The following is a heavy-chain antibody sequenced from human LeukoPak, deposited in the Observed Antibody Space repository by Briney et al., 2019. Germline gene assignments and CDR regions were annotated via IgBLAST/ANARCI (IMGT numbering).Heavy chain of an antibody. J-gene: IGHJ4*02. Sequence: GGSLRLSCAASGFTFSRYWMHWVRQAPGKGTVLVSHINSDGSSTTYADSVKGRFAISRDNAQNTLYLQMNGLRAEDTAVYYCANINIVDSWGQGTLVTVSS. V-gene: IGHV3-74*01. CDR1: GFTFSRYW. CDR2: INSDGSST. CDR3: ANINIVDS.